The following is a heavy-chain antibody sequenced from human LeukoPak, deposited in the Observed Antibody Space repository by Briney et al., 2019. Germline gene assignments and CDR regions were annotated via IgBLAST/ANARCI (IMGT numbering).Heavy chain of an antibody. Sequence: GGSLRLSCAVSGFTFSSYWMSWVHQAPGKGLEWVANIKQDGSEKYYVDSVKGRFTISRDNAKNSLYLQMNSLRVEDTAVYYCASNQGYRHVYWGQGTLVTLSS. D-gene: IGHD2-15*01. CDR3: ASNQGYRHVY. J-gene: IGHJ4*02. V-gene: IGHV3-7*01. CDR1: GFTFSSYW. CDR2: IKQDGSEK.